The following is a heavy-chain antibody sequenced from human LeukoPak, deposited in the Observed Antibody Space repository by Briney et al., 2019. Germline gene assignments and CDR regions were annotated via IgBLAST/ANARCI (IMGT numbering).Heavy chain of an antibody. CDR2: IKQDGSEK. J-gene: IGHJ4*02. Sequence: GGSLRLSCAASGFTFSNYWMSWVRQAPGRGREGVANIKQDGSEKSKNSLYLQMNSLRAEDTAVYYCAWDKVRDLFDYWGQGTLVTVSS. V-gene: IGHV3-7*03. D-gene: IGHD3-10*01. CDR3: AWDKVRDLFDY. CDR1: GFTFSNYW.